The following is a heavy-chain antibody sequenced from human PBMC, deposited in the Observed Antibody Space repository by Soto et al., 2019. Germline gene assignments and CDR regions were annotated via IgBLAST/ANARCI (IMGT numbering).Heavy chain of an antibody. J-gene: IGHJ4*02. CDR3: ARDRDDYGSGNYYNRIDF. CDR2: IIPLFGTP. Sequence: SLKVSCKASGGIFSTYSISWLGQAPGQGPEWMGVIIPLFGTPNYAQRFQGRVTITADESTSTAYMELSRLRSEDTAVYYCARDRDDYGSGNYYNRIDFWGQGTLVTVSS. V-gene: IGHV1-69*13. CDR1: GGIFSTYS. D-gene: IGHD3-10*01.